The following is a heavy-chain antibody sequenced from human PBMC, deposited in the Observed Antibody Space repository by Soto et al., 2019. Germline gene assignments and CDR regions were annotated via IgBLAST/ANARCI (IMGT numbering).Heavy chain of an antibody. J-gene: IGHJ4*02. CDR3: ARIPEAKVRGDIDY. CDR1: GGSFSGYY. V-gene: IGHV4-34*01. CDR2: INHSGST. Sequence: QVQLQQWGAGLLKPSETLSLTCAVYGGSFSGYYWSWIRQPPGKGLEWIGEINHSGSTNYNPYLKSRVTISVDTSKNQFSLKLSSVTAADTAVYYCARIPEAKVRGDIDYWGQGTLVTVSS. D-gene: IGHD3-10*01.